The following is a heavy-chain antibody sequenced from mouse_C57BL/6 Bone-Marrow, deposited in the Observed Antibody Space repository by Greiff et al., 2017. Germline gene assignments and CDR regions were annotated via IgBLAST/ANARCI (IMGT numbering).Heavy chain of an antibody. D-gene: IGHD3-3*01. CDR2: IYPRSGNT. CDR3: EKGGTGTVLTY. CDR1: GYTFTSYG. Sequence: QVQLQQSGAELARPGASVKLSCKASGYTFTSYGISWVKQSTGQGLEWIGEIYPRSGNTYYNEKFKGKATLTADKSSSTAYMELRSLSSEVAAVYSCEKGGTGTVLTYWDQGTLVTVTA. J-gene: IGHJ3*01. V-gene: IGHV1-81*01.